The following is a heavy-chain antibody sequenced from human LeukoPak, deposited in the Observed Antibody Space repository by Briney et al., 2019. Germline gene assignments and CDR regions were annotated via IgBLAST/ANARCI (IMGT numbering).Heavy chain of an antibody. J-gene: IGHJ3*02. CDR2: IKQDGSEK. CDR1: GFTFSSYW. D-gene: IGHD4-17*01. CDR3: ARDPNGDYVGAFDM. V-gene: IGHV3-7*03. Sequence: GGSLRLSCAASGFTFSSYWMSWVRQAPGKGLEWVANIKQDGSEKYYVDSVKGRFTISRDNAKNSLYLQMNSLRAEDTAVYYCARDPNGDYVGAFDMWGPGTMVTVSS.